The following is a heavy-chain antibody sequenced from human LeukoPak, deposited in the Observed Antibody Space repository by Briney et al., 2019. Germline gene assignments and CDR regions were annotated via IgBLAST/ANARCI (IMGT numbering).Heavy chain of an antibody. J-gene: IGHJ6*02. V-gene: IGHV3-74*01. D-gene: IGHD2-21*02. Sequence: GGSLRLSCAASGFTFSGYWMHWVRQAPGKGLVWVSRINSDGSSTSYADSVKGRFTISRDNAKNTLYLQMNSLRAEDTAVYYCARGMVTDYFYGMDVWGQGTTVAVSS. CDR2: INSDGSST. CDR3: ARGMVTDYFYGMDV. CDR1: GFTFSGYW.